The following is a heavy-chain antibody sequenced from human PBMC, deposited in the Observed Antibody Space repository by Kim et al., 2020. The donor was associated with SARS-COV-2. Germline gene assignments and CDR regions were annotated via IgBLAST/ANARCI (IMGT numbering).Heavy chain of an antibody. J-gene: IGHJ6*02. D-gene: IGHD2-2*01. V-gene: IGHV4-34*01. CDR3: ARVVSTPDGMDV. Sequence: HQPALRSLVTITVDTAKNQFSLKLSSVTAADTAVYYCARVVSTPDGMDVWGQGTTVTVSS.